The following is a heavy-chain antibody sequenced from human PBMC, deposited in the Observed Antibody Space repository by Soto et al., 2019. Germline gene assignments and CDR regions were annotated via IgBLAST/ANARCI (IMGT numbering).Heavy chain of an antibody. V-gene: IGHV1-45*02. D-gene: IGHD1-26*01. CDR3: ASGGAGSGPFTWELPDH. Sequence: QMQLVQSGAEVKKPGSSVTVSCKALGNTFTYRYLHWVRQAPGQALEWMGWITPFNGDVHYAQKFQKRVTITRDRSINTAYMRMSSLRSEDTAMYYCASGGAGSGPFTWELPDHWGQGTLVTVSS. J-gene: IGHJ4*02. CDR1: GNTFTYRY. CDR2: ITPFNGDV.